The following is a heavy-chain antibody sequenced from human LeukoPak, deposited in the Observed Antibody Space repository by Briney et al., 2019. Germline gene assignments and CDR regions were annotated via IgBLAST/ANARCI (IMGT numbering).Heavy chain of an antibody. CDR2: INHSGST. V-gene: IGHV4-34*01. J-gene: IGHJ4*02. Sequence: PSETLSLTCAVYGGSFSGYYWSWIRQPPGKGLEWIGEINHSGSTNYNPSLKSRVTISVDTSKNQFSLRLSSVTAADTAVYYCARGRARLVYWGQGTLVTVSS. CDR1: GGSFSGYY. D-gene: IGHD5-12*01. CDR3: ARGRARLVY.